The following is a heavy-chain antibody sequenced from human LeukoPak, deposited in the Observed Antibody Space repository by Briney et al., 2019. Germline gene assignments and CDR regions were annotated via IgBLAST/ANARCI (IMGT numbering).Heavy chain of an antibody. J-gene: IGHJ4*02. Sequence: GESLKISCKGSGYSFTSYWINWVRQMPGKGLEWVGRIDPTDSYTNYSPSFQGHVTISTDKSISTAYLQWRSLKASDTAMYYCARVVVTSTRRGFDYWGQGTLVTVSS. CDR3: ARVVVTSTRRGFDY. CDR2: IDPTDSYT. V-gene: IGHV5-10-1*01. D-gene: IGHD2-21*02. CDR1: GYSFTSYW.